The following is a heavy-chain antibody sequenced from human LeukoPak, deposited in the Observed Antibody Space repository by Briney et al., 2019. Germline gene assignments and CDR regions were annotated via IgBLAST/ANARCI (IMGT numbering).Heavy chain of an antibody. CDR1: GYTFTVYY. CDR3: ARWSGSYYSGDDAFDI. V-gene: IGHV1-2*02. J-gene: IGHJ3*02. Sequence: ASVTVSYKASGYTFTVYYMHWVRQAPGQGLEGMGWINPNSGGTNYAQKFRGRVTMTRDTAISTAYMELSMLRSDDTAVYYCARWSGSYYSGDDAFDIWGQGTMVTVSS. CDR2: INPNSGGT. D-gene: IGHD1-26*01.